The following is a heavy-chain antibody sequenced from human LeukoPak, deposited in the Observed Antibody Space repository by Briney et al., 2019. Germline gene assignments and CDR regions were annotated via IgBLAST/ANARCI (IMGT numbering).Heavy chain of an antibody. CDR3: ARYQSSSWYSRGAFDI. J-gene: IGHJ3*02. Sequence: GESRKISCKGSGYSFTSYWIGWVRQMPGKGLEWMGIIYPGDSDTRYSPSFQGQVTISADKSISTAYLQWSSLKASDTAMYYCARYQSSSWYSRGAFDIWGQGTMVTVSS. V-gene: IGHV5-51*01. CDR1: GYSFTSYW. CDR2: IYPGDSDT. D-gene: IGHD6-13*01.